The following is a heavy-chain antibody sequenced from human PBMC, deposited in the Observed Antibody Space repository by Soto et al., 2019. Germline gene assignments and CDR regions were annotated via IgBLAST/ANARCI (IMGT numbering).Heavy chain of an antibody. CDR3: ARGRYGDY. J-gene: IGHJ4*02. CDR1: GYTFTSYG. Sequence: QVHLVQSGAEVKKPGASVKVSCKGSGYTFTSYGITWVRQAPGQGLERMGWISAHNGKTNYAQKLQGIVTVTTDTSTSTAYMELRSLRSDDTAVYYCARGRYGDYWGQGALVTVSS. V-gene: IGHV1-18*01. CDR2: ISAHNGKT. D-gene: IGHD1-1*01.